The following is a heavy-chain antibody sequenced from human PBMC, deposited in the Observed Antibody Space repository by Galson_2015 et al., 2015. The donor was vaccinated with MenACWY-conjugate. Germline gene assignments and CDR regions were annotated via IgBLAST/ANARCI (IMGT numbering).Heavy chain of an antibody. D-gene: IGHD6-13*01. J-gene: IGHJ5*02. CDR1: GFTFSDAW. CDR3: ISHPHSRSET. Sequence: SLRLSCAASGFTFSDAWMSWVRQAPGKGLEWVGRIKSKTDGGTTDSAAPLKDRFIISRDDSKNMVYVDMKSLTTDDTALYYCISHPHSRSETWGQGTLVTVSS. V-gene: IGHV3-15*01. CDR2: IKSKTDGGTT.